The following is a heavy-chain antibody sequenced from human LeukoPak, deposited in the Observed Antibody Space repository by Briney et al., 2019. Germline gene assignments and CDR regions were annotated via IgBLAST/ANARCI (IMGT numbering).Heavy chain of an antibody. CDR1: RYTFTNYA. CDR3: AAIGALSFDY. J-gene: IGHJ4*02. V-gene: IGHV7-4-1*02. Sequence: ASVKVSCKTSRYTFTNYAMNWVRQAPGQGLEFMGWINTGTGNPTYAQGFTGRIVFSLDTSVSTAYLHINTLKPEDTAVYYCAAIGALSFDYWGQGTLVTVSS. CDR2: INTGTGNP. D-gene: IGHD3-10*01.